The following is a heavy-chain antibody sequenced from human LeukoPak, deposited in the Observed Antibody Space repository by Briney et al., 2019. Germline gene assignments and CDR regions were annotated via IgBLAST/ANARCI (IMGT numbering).Heavy chain of an antibody. Sequence: ASVKVSCKASGYTFTSYYMHWVRQAPGQGLEWMGIINPSGGSTSYAQKFQGRVTMTRDMSTSTVYMELSSLRSEDTAVYYCARDGSYYYGSGRETYYYYYYMDVWGKGTTVTVSS. CDR2: INPSGGST. D-gene: IGHD3-10*01. CDR1: GYTFTSYY. CDR3: ARDGSYYYGSGRETYYYYYYMDV. V-gene: IGHV1-46*01. J-gene: IGHJ6*03.